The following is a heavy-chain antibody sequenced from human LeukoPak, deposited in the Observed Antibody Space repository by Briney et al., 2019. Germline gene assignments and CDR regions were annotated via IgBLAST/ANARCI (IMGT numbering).Heavy chain of an antibody. J-gene: IGHJ4*02. CDR3: ARRHYGDPYYFDY. CDR1: GGSISSSSYY. Sequence: PSETLSLTCTVSGGSISSSSYYWGWIRQPPGKGLEWIGSIYYSGSTYYNPSLKSRVTISVDTSKNQFSLKLSSVTAADTAVYSCARRHYGDPYYFDYWGQGTLVTVSS. V-gene: IGHV4-39*01. D-gene: IGHD4-17*01. CDR2: IYYSGST.